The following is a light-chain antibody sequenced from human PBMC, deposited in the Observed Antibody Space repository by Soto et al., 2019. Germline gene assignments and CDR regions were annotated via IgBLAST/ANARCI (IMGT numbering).Light chain of an antibody. CDR2: KAS. V-gene: IGKV1-5*03. CDR1: QSVSSR. CDR3: QQYNSYPYT. J-gene: IGKJ2*01. Sequence: DIQMTQSPSTLSASVGDRVTITCRASQSVSSRLAWYQQKPGNAPKLLIYKASSLETGVPSRFSGSGSGTEFTLTISSLEPDDFATYYCQQYNSYPYTFGQGTKLEIK.